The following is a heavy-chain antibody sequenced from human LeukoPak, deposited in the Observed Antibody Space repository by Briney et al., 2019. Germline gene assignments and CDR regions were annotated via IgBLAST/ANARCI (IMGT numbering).Heavy chain of an antibody. CDR2: IYYSGST. CDR1: GGSISSSSYY. CDR3: ARLKLWFGEAHWFDP. V-gene: IGHV4-39*01. J-gene: IGHJ5*02. Sequence: PSETLSLTCTVSGGSISSSSYYWSWIRQPPGKGLEWIGSIYYSGSTYYNPSLKSRVTISVDTSKNQFSLKLSSVTAADTAVYYCARLKLWFGEAHWFDPWGQGTLVTVSS. D-gene: IGHD3-10*01.